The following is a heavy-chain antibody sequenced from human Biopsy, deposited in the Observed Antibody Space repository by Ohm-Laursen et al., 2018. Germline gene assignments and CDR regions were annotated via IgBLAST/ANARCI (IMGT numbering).Heavy chain of an antibody. CDR2: ISSDGSNK. V-gene: IGHV3-30*18. J-gene: IGHJ6*02. Sequence: SLRLSCSASGFIFSYCGMHWVRQAPGKGLEWVAVISSDGSNKYYADSVKGRFTISRDNYKDTLYLQLNSLRAEDTAVYYCAKDGVAVGAGGDPYYYGMDVWGQGTTVTVSS. CDR1: GFIFSYCG. D-gene: IGHD2-15*01. CDR3: AKDGVAVGAGGDPYYYGMDV.